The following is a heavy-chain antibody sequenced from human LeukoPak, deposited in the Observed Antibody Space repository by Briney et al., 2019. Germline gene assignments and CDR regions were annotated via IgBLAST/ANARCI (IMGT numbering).Heavy chain of an antibody. CDR1: GDSVSKYY. V-gene: IGHV4-59*08. CDR2: IYYSGST. Sequence: PSETLSLTCTVSGDSVSKYYWSWIRQPPGKGLEWIGYIYYSGSTNYNPSLKSRVTISVDTSKNQFSLKLSSVTAADTAVYYCARHVEMATIGDRDAFDIWGQGTMVTVSS. J-gene: IGHJ3*02. CDR3: ARHVEMATIGDRDAFDI. D-gene: IGHD5-24*01.